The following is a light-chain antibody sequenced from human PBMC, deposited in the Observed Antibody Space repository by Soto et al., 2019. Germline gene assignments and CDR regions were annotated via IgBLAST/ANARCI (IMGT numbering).Light chain of an antibody. J-gene: IGLJ1*01. V-gene: IGLV2-11*01. CDR1: SSDVGGYNY. CDR3: CSYAGSSTRV. CDR2: DVT. Sequence: QSALTQPRSVSGSPGQSVTISCTGTSSDVGGYNYVSWYQQHPGKAPKLMIYDVTKRPSGAPDRFSGSKSGNTASLTSSGLQAEDEADYSCCSYAGSSTRVFGTGTKLTVL.